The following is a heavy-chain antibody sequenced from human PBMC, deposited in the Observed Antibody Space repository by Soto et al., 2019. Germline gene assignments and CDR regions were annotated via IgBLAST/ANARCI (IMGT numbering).Heavy chain of an antibody. D-gene: IGHD3-16*02. CDR3: AKALGELSPESFDY. Sequence: QVQLVESGGGVVQPGRSLRLSCAASGFTFSSYAMHCVRQAPGKGLEWVAIMSYDGNNQYHADSVKGRFTISRDNFKNTLYLQMNSLRAEDTAVYYCAKALGELSPESFDYWGQGILVTVSS. CDR2: MSYDGNNQ. CDR1: GFTFSSYA. J-gene: IGHJ4*02. V-gene: IGHV3-30*18.